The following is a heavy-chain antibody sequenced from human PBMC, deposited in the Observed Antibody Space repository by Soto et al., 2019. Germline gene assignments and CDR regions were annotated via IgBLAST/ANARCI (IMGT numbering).Heavy chain of an antibody. CDR2: IYYSGIT. CDR3: ARALGGYFDWLSYYFDY. V-gene: IGHV4-61*01. CDR1: GGAVSSGSYY. J-gene: IGHJ4*02. Sequence: PSETLSLTCTVSGGAVSSGSYYWSWIRQPPGKGLEWIGDIYYSGITNYNPSLKSRVTISVDTSKNQFSLKLSSVTAADTAVYYCARALGGYFDWLSYYFDYWGQGTLVTVSS. D-gene: IGHD3-9*01.